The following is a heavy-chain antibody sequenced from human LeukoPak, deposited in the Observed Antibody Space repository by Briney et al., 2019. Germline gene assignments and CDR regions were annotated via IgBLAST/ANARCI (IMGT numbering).Heavy chain of an antibody. D-gene: IGHD3-22*01. CDR2: IKPDGSAQ. CDR3: ANGGTYSSGP. V-gene: IGHV3-7*01. Sequence: HAGGSLRLSCAASGFTFSNSWMSWVRQAPGKGLEWVATIKPDGSAQYYVDSVKGRFTISRGNAKNSLFLQINSLRAEDTAVYYCANGGTYSSGPWGQGTLVTVSS. J-gene: IGHJ5*02. CDR1: GFTFSNSW.